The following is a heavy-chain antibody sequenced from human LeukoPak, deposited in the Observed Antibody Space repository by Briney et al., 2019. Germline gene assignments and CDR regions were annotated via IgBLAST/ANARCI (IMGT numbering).Heavy chain of an antibody. D-gene: IGHD3-22*01. CDR1: GFTFSSYA. CDR3: IRYYYDSSGYVPFDY. V-gene: IGHV3-23*01. Sequence: GGSLRLSCAASGFTFSSYAMTWVRQAPGKGLEWVSGISGNGGSTYYADSVKGRFTISRDNSGNTLYLQMNSLKTEDTAVYYCIRYYYDSSGYVPFDYWGQGTLVTVSS. CDR2: ISGNGGST. J-gene: IGHJ4*02.